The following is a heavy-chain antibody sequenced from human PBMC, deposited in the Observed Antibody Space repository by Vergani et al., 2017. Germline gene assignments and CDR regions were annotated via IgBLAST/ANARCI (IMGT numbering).Heavy chain of an antibody. Sequence: QVQLVESGGGVVQPGRSLRLSCAASGFTFSSYDVHWVRQAPGKALDWVARITYDGSNKYYADSVKGRFTISRDNSKNTLYLQMNVLRAEDTAVYYCARVECSSTSCSLGYYYYMDVWGKGTTVTVSS. CDR3: ARVECSSTSCSLGYYYYMDV. D-gene: IGHD2-2*01. J-gene: IGHJ6*03. CDR1: GFTFSSYD. V-gene: IGHV3-30*03. CDR2: ITYDGSNK.